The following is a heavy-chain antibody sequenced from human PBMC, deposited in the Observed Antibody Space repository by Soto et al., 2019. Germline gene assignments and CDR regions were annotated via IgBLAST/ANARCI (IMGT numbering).Heavy chain of an antibody. D-gene: IGHD2-2*01. CDR1: GGTFSSYA. Sequence: QVQLVQSGAEVKKPGSSVKVSCKASGGTFSSYAISWVRQAPGQGLEWLGGIIPIFGTANYAQKFQGRVTITADEAMSTDYMELSSLRSEDTAVYYCARAASSTSCGVAEYFCYYYYGMDVWGQGNPVTVSS. CDR2: IIPIFGTA. CDR3: ARAASSTSCGVAEYFCYYYYGMDV. V-gene: IGHV1-69*01. J-gene: IGHJ6*02.